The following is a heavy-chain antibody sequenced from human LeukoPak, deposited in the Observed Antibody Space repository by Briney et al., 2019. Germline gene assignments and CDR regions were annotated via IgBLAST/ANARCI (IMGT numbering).Heavy chain of an antibody. CDR3: AKGNGGSYWDFFDY. D-gene: IGHD1-26*01. Sequence: GRSLRLSRAASGFTFSSYAMHWVRQAPGKGLEWVAVISYDGSNKYYADSVKGRFTISRDNSKNTLYLQMNSLRAEDTAVYYCAKGNGGSYWDFFDYWGQGTLVTVSS. J-gene: IGHJ4*02. CDR2: ISYDGSNK. CDR1: GFTFSSYA. V-gene: IGHV3-30-3*01.